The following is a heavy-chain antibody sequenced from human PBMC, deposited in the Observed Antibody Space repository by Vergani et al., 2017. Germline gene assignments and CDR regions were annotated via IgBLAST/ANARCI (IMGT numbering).Heavy chain of an antibody. CDR1: GGTFSSYA. V-gene: IGHV1-69*01. CDR2: IIPIFGTA. J-gene: IGHJ5*02. D-gene: IGHD2-2*01. CDR3: ARDSRYCSSTSCYVGRDWFDP. Sequence: QVQLVQSGAEVKKPGSSVKVSCKASGGTFSSYAISWVRQAPGQGLGWMGGIIPIFGTANYAQKFQGRVTITADESTSTAYMELSSLRSEDTAVYYCARDSRYCSSTSCYVGRDWFDPWGQGTLVTVSS.